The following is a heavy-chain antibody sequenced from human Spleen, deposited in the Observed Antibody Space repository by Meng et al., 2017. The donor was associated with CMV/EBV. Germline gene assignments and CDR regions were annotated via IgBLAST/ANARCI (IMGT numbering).Heavy chain of an antibody. CDR3: ARDNNWGPDY. V-gene: IGHV1-2*02. CDR1: GYTFTGYY. J-gene: IGHJ4*02. CDR2: INPNSGAT. D-gene: IGHD7-27*01. Sequence: ASVKVSCKASGYTFTGYYMHWVRQAPGQGLEWMGWINPNSGATNYAQQFQGRVTLTRDTSINTGYMELTRLTSDDTAVYYCARDNNWGPDYWGQGTLVTVSS.